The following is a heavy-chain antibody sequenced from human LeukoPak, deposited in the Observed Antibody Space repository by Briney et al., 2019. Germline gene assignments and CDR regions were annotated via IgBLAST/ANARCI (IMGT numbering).Heavy chain of an antibody. J-gene: IGHJ5*02. CDR2: IYYSGST. CDR3: ARAPAVPATTWFDP. Sequence: SETLSLTCTVSGGSISSYYWSWIRQPPGKGLEWIGYIYYSGSTNYNPSLKSRVSMSVDTSKNHFSLKLSSVTAADTAVYYCARAPAVPATTWFDPWGQGTLVTVSS. V-gene: IGHV4-59*12. CDR1: GGSISSYY. D-gene: IGHD6-19*01.